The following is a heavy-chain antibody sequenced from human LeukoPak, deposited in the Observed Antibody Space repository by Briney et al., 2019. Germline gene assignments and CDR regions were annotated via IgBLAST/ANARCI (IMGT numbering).Heavy chain of an antibody. CDR1: GGSISSGDYY. CDR3: ARGRYSGYDYRGTLGY. V-gene: IGHV4-30-4*08. J-gene: IGHJ4*02. Sequence: PSQTLSLTCTVSGGSISSGDYYWSWIRQPPGKGLEWIGYIYYSGSTYYNPSLKSRVTISVDTSKNQFSLKLSSVTAADTAVYYCARGRYSGYDYRGTLGYWGQGTLVTVSS. CDR2: IYYSGST. D-gene: IGHD5-12*01.